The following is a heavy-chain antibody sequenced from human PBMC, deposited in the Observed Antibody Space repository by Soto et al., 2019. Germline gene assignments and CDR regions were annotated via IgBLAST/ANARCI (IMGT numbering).Heavy chain of an antibody. D-gene: IGHD1-20*01. CDR2: IDGSGGIT. CDR1: GFTFGTTD. Sequence: PGGSLRLSCAASGFTFGTTDMSWVRQAPGEGLEWVPTIDGSGGITYYADSVKGRFTVSRDNAKNSLYLQMNTLRDEDTAVYYCASDRSLGSNWYYYLESWGQGTLVTVSS. J-gene: IGHJ4*02. V-gene: IGHV3-48*02. CDR3: ASDRSLGSNWYYYLES.